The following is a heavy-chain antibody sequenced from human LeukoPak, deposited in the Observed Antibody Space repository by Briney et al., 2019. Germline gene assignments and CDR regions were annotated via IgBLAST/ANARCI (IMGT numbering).Heavy chain of an antibody. CDR3: ARDKGLRGNYYYYMDV. V-gene: IGHV4-39*07. CDR1: GGSFSSSSYY. CDR2: IYYSGST. Sequence: SETLSLTCTVSGGSFSSSSYYWGWIRQPPGKGLEWIGSIYYSGSTYYNPSLKSRVTISVETSKNQFSLKLKSVTAADTAVYYCARDKGLRGNYYYYMDVWGKGTTVTVSS. D-gene: IGHD5-12*01. J-gene: IGHJ6*03.